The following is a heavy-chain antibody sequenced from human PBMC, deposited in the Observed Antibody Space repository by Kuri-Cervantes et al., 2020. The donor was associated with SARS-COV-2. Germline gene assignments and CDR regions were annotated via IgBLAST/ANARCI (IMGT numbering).Heavy chain of an antibody. V-gene: IGHV3-23*03. CDR3: AKDLGDYGMDV. CDR1: GFTFSSYA. Sequence: GESLKISCAASGFTFSSYAMSWVRQAPGKGLEWVSVIYSGGSGTYYADSVKGRFTISRDNSKNTLYLQMNSLRAEDTAVYYCAKDLGDYGMDVWGQGTTVTVSS. J-gene: IGHJ6*02. D-gene: IGHD3-16*01. CDR2: IYSGGSGT.